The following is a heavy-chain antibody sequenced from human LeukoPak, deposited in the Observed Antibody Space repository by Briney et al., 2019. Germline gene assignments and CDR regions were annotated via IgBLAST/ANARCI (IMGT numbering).Heavy chain of an antibody. V-gene: IGHV3-23*01. D-gene: IGHD2-8*01. CDR3: AKPPIVLMVYAINFDY. Sequence: GGSLRLSCAASGFTVSSNYMSWVRQAPGKGLEWVSAISGSGGSTYYADSVKGRFTISRDNSKNTLYLQMNSLRAEDTAVYYCAKPPIVLMVYAINFDYWGQGTLVTVSS. CDR1: GFTVSSNY. CDR2: ISGSGGST. J-gene: IGHJ4*02.